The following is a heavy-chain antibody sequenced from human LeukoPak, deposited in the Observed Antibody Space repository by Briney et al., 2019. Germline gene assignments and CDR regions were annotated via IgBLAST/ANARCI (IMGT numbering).Heavy chain of an antibody. Sequence: EASVKVSCKASGYTFTSYGISWVRQAPGQGLEWMGGIIPIFGTANYAQKFQGRVTITADESTSTAYMELSSLRSEDTVVYYCARDLGDSNYEGWGQGTLVTVSS. D-gene: IGHD4-11*01. V-gene: IGHV1-69*13. J-gene: IGHJ4*02. CDR3: ARDLGDSNYEG. CDR1: GYTFTSYG. CDR2: IIPIFGTA.